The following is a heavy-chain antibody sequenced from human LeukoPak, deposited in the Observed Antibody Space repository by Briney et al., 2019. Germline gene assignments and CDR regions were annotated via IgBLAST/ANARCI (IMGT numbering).Heavy chain of an antibody. CDR1: GFTFSSYA. V-gene: IGHV3-23*01. CDR3: AKTDHPAGINYDILTGSHYWYFDL. J-gene: IGHJ2*01. D-gene: IGHD3-9*01. Sequence: PGGSLRLSCAASGFTFSSYAMSWVRQAPGKGLEWVSAISGSGGSTYYADSVKGRFTISRDNSKNTLYLQMNSLRAEDTAVYYCAKTDHPAGINYDILTGSHYWYFDLWGRGTLVTVSS. CDR2: ISGSGGST.